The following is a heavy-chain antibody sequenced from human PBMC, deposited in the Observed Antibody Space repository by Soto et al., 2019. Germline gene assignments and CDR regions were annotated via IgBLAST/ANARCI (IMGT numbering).Heavy chain of an antibody. Sequence: GGSLRLSCAASGFTFSSYAMSWVRQAPGKGLEWVSAISGSGGSTYYADSVKGRFTISRDNSKNTLYLQMNSLRAEDTAVYYCARDLSGSYLGDYYYYYGMDVWGQGTTVTVSS. CDR3: ARDLSGSYLGDYYYYYGMDV. CDR1: GFTFSSYA. J-gene: IGHJ6*02. D-gene: IGHD1-26*01. V-gene: IGHV3-23*01. CDR2: ISGSGGST.